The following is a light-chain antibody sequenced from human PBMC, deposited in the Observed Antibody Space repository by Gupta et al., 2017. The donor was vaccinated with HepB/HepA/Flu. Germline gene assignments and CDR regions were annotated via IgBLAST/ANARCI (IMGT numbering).Light chain of an antibody. CDR3: QQYNSFPLT. V-gene: IGKV1-16*02. J-gene: IGKJ4*01. CDR2: AAS. Sequence: DIQMTQSPSSLSASVGDTVTITCRASQGINNNLAWFQQKPGEAPKSLIHAASSLQSGVPSKFTGSGSATDFTLTVSGRQPEDFATYYCQQYNSFPLTFGGGTKVEI. CDR1: QGINNN.